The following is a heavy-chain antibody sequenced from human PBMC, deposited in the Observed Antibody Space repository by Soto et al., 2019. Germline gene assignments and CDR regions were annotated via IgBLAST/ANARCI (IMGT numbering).Heavy chain of an antibody. CDR1: GFTFSSYG. CDR3: AKATLRYGSGGVAI. V-gene: IGHV3-30*18. J-gene: IGHJ3*02. Sequence: QVQLVESGGGVVQPGRSLRLSCAASGFTFSSYGMHWVRQAPGKGLEWVAVISYDGSNKYYADSVKGRFTISRDNSKNTLYLQMNSLRAEDTAVYYCAKATLRYGSGGVAIWGQGTMVTVSS. CDR2: ISYDGSNK. D-gene: IGHD3-9*01.